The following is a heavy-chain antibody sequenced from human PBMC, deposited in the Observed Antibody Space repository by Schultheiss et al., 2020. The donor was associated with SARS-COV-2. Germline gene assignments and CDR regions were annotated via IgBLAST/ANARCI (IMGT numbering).Heavy chain of an antibody. J-gene: IGHJ6*02. D-gene: IGHD5-18*01. V-gene: IGHV4-61*02. CDR1: GGSISSGGYY. Sequence: SETLSLTCTVSGGSISSGGYYWSWIRQPAGKGLEWIGRIYTSGSTNYNPSLKSRVTMSIDTSKNQFSLKLSSVTAADTAVYYCARRGYSYRNYYYYGMDVWGQGTTVTVSS. CDR3: ARRGYSYRNYYYYGMDV. CDR2: IYTSGST.